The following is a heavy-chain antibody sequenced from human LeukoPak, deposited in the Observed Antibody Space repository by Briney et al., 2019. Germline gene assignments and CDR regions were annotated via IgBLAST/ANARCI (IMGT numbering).Heavy chain of an antibody. J-gene: IGHJ4*02. CDR3: ARTLGYGSGSYWGYYFDY. D-gene: IGHD3-10*01. V-gene: IGHV3-30*04. CDR1: GFTFSTYA. Sequence: GGSLRLSCAASGFTFSTYAMHWVRQAPGKGLEWVAVISHDGSNKYYADSVKGRFTISRDNSKNTLYLQMNSLRAEDTAVYYCARTLGYGSGSYWGYYFDYWGQGTLVTVSS. CDR2: ISHDGSNK.